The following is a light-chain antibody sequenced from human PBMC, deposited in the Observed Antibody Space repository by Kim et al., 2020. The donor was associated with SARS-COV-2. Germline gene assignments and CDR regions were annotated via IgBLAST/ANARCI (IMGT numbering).Light chain of an antibody. Sequence: KTVTITCTCSSERISRSYVQRSQQRPGSAPTTVIYGTNLRPTGVPDRFSGYIHRSSNAASLTISGLKTEDEADYYCQSYDSSNWVFGGGTQLTVL. CDR3: QSYDSSNWV. V-gene: IGLV6-57*02. CDR2: GTN. J-gene: IGLJ3*02. CDR1: SERISRSY.